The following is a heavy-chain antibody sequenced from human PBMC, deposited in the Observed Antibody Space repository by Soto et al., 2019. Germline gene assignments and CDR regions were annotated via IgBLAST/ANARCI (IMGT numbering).Heavy chain of an antibody. CDR1: GFDFTKYG. V-gene: IGHV3-23*01. J-gene: IGHJ2*01. CDR2: ITGRSDYT. Sequence: ELQLLESGGSLVQPGGSLRLSCVASGFDFTKYGMSWVRQAPGKGLDWVSGITGRSDYTYYADSVKGRFTVSRAPSKNTVYLQMNSVTAEDPAIYFCAKYSVAGRPLEWFFGIWGRGPLVTVSS. CDR3: AKYSVAGRPLEWFFGI. D-gene: IGHD6-19*01.